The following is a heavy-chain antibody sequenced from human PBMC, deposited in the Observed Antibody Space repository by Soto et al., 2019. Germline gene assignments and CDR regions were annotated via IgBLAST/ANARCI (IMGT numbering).Heavy chain of an antibody. J-gene: IGHJ6*02. Sequence: ASVKVSRKASGYTFISYYMHWVRQPPGQGLEWMGGMIPIFDTANYAQKFQGRVTITADESTSTAYMELSSLRSEDTAEYYWSRWSSSGTTTYYYYYGMDVWGQGTTVTVSS. D-gene: IGHD1-7*01. CDR3: SRWSSSGTTTYYYYYGMDV. CDR2: MIPIFDTA. CDR1: GYTFISYY. V-gene: IGHV1-69*13.